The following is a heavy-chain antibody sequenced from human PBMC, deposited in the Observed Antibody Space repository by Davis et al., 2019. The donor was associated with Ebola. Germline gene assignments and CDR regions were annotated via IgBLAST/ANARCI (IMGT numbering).Heavy chain of an antibody. CDR1: GGSFSGYY. J-gene: IGHJ4*02. D-gene: IGHD3-3*01. CDR2: IYHSGST. Sequence: SETLSLTCAVYGGSFSGYYWGCIRQPPGKVREWIGSIYHSGSTYYNPSLKSRVTISVDTSKNQFSLTLSSVTAADTAVYYCARADDFWSGYLDYWGQGTLVTVSS. CDR3: ARADDFWSGYLDY. V-gene: IGHV4-38-2*01.